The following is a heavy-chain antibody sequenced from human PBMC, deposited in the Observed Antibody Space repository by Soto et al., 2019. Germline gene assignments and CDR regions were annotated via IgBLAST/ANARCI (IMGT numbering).Heavy chain of an antibody. CDR3: AIYLLTGTTSRYYYYYMDV. V-gene: IGHV1-69*13. CDR1: RGTFSSYA. J-gene: IGHJ6*03. Sequence: ASVKVSCKASRGTFSSYAISWVRQAPGQGLEWMGRIIPIFGTANYAQKFQGRVTITADESTSTAYMELGSLRSEETAGYYCAIYLLTGTTSRYYYYYMDVWGKGTTITVSS. D-gene: IGHD1-20*01. CDR2: IIPIFGTA.